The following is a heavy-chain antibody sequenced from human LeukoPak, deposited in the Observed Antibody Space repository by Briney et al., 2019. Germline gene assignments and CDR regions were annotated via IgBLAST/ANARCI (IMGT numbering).Heavy chain of an antibody. CDR2: INPDGGVT. CDR1: GYSFTGYY. D-gene: IGHD3-10*01. V-gene: IGHV1-2*02. J-gene: IGHJ6*03. CDR3: AKASGSGSYYLYYYYYMDV. Sequence: ASVKVSCKASGYSFTGYYIHWVRQAPGQGLEWMGWINPDGGVTKSAQNFQGRVTMTRDKSINTVYMELSGLTSDDTALYYCAKASGSGSYYLYYYYYMDVWGKGTTVTISS.